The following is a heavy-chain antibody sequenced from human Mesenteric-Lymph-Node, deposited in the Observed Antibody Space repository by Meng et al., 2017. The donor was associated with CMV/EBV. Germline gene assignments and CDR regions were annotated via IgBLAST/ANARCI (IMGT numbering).Heavy chain of an antibody. D-gene: IGHD2-2*01. CDR3: ARGRGYQLLFTSDAFDI. J-gene: IGHJ3*02. CDR2: ISDSGST. V-gene: IGHV4-59*12. Sequence: SETLSLTCSVSDDSISAYYWSWIRQPPGKGLEWIGYISDSGSTNYNPSLKSRVTISVDTSKNQFSLKLSSVTAADTAVYYCARGRGYQLLFTSDAFDIWGQGTMVTVSS. CDR1: DDSISAYY.